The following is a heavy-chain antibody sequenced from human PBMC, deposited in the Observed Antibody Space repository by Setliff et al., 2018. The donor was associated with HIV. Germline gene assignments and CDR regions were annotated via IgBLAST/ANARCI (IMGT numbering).Heavy chain of an antibody. CDR3: ARHFGYGSWSYPYYYYMDV. V-gene: IGHV4-39*01. CDR1: GGSISSSSYY. CDR2: IYYSGST. Sequence: LSLTCTVSGGSISSSSYYWGWIRQPPGKGLEWIGTIYYSGSTYYNPSLKSRVTISVDTSKNQFSLKLSSVTAADTAVYYCARHFGYGSWSYPYYYYMDVWGKGTTVTVSS. D-gene: IGHD3-10*01. J-gene: IGHJ6*03.